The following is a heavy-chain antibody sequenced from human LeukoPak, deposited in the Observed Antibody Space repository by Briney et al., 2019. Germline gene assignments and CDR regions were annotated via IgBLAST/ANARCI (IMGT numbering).Heavy chain of an antibody. CDR3: ARGTYGFDY. D-gene: IGHD3-10*01. J-gene: IGHJ4*02. Sequence: GGSLRLSCAASGFTFSSYDMNWVRQAPGKGLEWVSYISSSGNTIYYADSVKGRFTTSRDNAKNSLYLQMNSLRDEDTAVYYCARGTYGFDYWGQGTLVTVSS. CDR2: ISSSGNTI. V-gene: IGHV3-48*02. CDR1: GFTFSSYD.